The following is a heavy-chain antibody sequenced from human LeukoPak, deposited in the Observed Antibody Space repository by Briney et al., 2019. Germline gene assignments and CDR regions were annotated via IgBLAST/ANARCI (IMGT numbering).Heavy chain of an antibody. V-gene: IGHV4-39*01. Sequence: SETLSLTCTVSGGSISGSSYYWGWIRQPPGKGLEWIGSIYYSGSTYYNPSLKSRVTISVDTSKNQFSLKLSSVTAADTAVYYCARYIVVVVAGTGAFVYWGQGTLVTVSS. CDR3: ARYIVVVVAGTGAFVY. CDR1: GGSISGSSYY. CDR2: IYYSGST. J-gene: IGHJ4*02. D-gene: IGHD2-15*01.